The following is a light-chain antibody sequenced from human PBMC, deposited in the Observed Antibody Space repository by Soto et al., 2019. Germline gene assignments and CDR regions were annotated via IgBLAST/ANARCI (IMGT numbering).Light chain of an antibody. Sequence: QSVLTQPPSVSAAPGQKVTISCSGSTSNIGNNFVCWSQHVPGTAPKLLIYDNDKRPSGIPDRFSGTKSGTSATLGISGVQPGDEADYYCVTWHSSVSVAFGGGTKLTVL. CDR1: TSNIGNNF. CDR3: VTWHSSVSVA. J-gene: IGLJ2*01. CDR2: DND. V-gene: IGLV1-51*01.